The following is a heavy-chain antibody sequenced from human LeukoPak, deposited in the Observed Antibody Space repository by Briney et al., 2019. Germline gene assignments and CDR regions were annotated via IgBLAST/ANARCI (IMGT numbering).Heavy chain of an antibody. V-gene: IGHV4-39*01. Sequence: SETLSLTCTVSGGSISSSSYYWGWIRQPPGKGLEWIGSSYYSGSTYYNPSHKSRVTISVDTSRTQFSLKLSSVTAADTAVYYCARQLWFGELSYFDYWGQGTLVTVSS. CDR1: GGSISSSSYY. D-gene: IGHD3-10*01. CDR3: ARQLWFGELSYFDY. J-gene: IGHJ4*02. CDR2: SYYSGST.